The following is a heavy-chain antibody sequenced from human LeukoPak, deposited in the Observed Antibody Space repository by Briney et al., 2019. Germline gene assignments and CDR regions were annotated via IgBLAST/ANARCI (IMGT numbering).Heavy chain of an antibody. CDR2: ISGSGGST. CDR1: GFTFSSYA. V-gene: IGHV3-23*01. J-gene: IGHJ6*03. Sequence: GGSLRLSCAASGFTFSSYAMSWVRQAPGKGLEWVSAISGSGGSTYYADSVKGRFTISRENAKNSLYLQMNSLRAGDTAVYYCARASYDQTYYMDVWGKGTTVTIPS. D-gene: IGHD3-3*01. CDR3: ARASYDQTYYMDV.